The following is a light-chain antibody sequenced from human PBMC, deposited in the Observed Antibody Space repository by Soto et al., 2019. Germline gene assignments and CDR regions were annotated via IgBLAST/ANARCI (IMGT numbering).Light chain of an antibody. CDR3: QQHNAWPLT. CDR1: QSVSSSY. CDR2: GAS. J-gene: IGKJ3*01. Sequence: EIVLTQSPGTLSLSPGERATLSCRASQSVSSSYLAWYQQKSGQAPRLLIYGASSRATGIPDRFSGSGSGTDFTLTISRLEPEDFAIYYCQQHNAWPLTFGPGTKLDLK. V-gene: IGKV3-20*01.